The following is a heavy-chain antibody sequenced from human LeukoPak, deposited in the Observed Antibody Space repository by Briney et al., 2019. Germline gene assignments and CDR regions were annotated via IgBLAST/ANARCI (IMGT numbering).Heavy chain of an antibody. D-gene: IGHD6-13*01. V-gene: IGHV4-31*03. CDR2: IYYSGTT. CDR1: GGSFSSGGYY. Sequence: ASETLSLTCTVSGGSFSSGGYYWSWIRQHPGKGLEWIGYIYYSGTTYYNPSLESRVSISVDTSKNQFSLKLSSVTAADTAVYYCARAPGSSWYYFDYWGQGTLVTVSS. J-gene: IGHJ4*02. CDR3: ARAPGSSWYYFDY.